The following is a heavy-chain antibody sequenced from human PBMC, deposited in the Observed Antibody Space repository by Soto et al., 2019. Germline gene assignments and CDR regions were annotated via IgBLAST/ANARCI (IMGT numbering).Heavy chain of an antibody. CDR3: AKNQGVELVPLATVDWFDP. CDR2: ISGSGFKK. V-gene: IGHV3-23*01. Sequence: GGSLRLSCAASGFIFENFGMSWVRQAPGKGLEWISSISGSGFKKYYADSVKGRVTISRDNSKSTVYLELNNLSAEDTAVYHCAKNQGVELVPLATVDWFDPWGQGSVVTVSS. D-gene: IGHD1-26*01. J-gene: IGHJ5*02. CDR1: GFIFENFG.